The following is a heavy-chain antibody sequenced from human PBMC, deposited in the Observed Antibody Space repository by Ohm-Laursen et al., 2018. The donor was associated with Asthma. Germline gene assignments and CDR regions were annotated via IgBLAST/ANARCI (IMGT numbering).Heavy chain of an antibody. D-gene: IGHD6-19*01. CDR3: ARAVAGLFDY. CDR1: GGSISSGGYY. CDR2: IYYSGST. V-gene: IGHV4-31*03. Sequence: TLSLTCTVSGGSISSGGYYWSWIRQHPGKGLEWIGYIYYSGSTYYNPSLKSRVTISVDTSKNQFSLKLSSVTAVDTAVYYCARAVAGLFDYWGQGTLVTVSS. J-gene: IGHJ4*02.